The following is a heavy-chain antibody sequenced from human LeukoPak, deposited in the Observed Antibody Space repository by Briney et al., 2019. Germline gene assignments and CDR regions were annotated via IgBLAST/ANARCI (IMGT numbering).Heavy chain of an antibody. D-gene: IGHD3-10*01. V-gene: IGHV3-53*01. CDR2: IYMSGST. Sequence: GGSLRLSCAASGFTFSSYSMNWVRQAPGKGLEWVSVIYMSGSTFYADSVKGRFTISRDNSKNTLYLQMTSLRAEDTAVYYCARDSGATGSAGDFDYWGQGTLVTVSS. CDR3: ARDSGATGSAGDFDY. J-gene: IGHJ4*02. CDR1: GFTFSSYS.